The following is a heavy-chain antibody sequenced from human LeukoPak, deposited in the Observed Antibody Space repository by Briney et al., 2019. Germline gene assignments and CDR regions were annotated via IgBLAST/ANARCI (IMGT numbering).Heavy chain of an antibody. V-gene: IGHV4-39*01. Sequence: SETLSLTCTVSGGSISSSSYYWGWLRQPPGKGLEWIGIIYYSGSTYYNPSLKSRVTMSVDTSKNQFSLTLSPVTAADTAVYYCARTGRYCSSTSCYSFDYWGQGTLVTVSS. CDR2: IYYSGST. J-gene: IGHJ4*02. D-gene: IGHD2-2*01. CDR3: ARTGRYCSSTSCYSFDY. CDR1: GGSISSSSYY.